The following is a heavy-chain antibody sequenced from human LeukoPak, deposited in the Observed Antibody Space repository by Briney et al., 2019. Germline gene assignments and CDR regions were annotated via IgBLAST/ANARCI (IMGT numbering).Heavy chain of an antibody. Sequence: GSSVKDSCKASGGTFSSYAISWVRQAPGQGLEWMGGIIPIFGTANYAQKFQGRVTITADESTSTAYMELSSLRSEDTAVYYCARAGVRGVIGGFYFYYWGQGTLVTVSS. CDR2: IIPIFGTA. CDR3: ARAGVRGVIGGFYFYY. CDR1: GGTFSSYA. D-gene: IGHD3-10*02. J-gene: IGHJ4*02. V-gene: IGHV1-69*01.